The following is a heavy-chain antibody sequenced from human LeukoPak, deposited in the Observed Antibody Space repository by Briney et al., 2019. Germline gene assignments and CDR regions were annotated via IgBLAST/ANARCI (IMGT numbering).Heavy chain of an antibody. CDR2: IYTGDSDT. CDR3: ARRDSETKDLDY. Sequence: GESLKISFKGFGYSFTSYWIGWARQMPGKGLEWMGIIYTGDSDTRYSPSFQGQVTISADKSISTAYLQWSSLKDSDTAIYYCARRDSETKDLDYWGQGTLVTVSS. V-gene: IGHV5-51*01. CDR1: GYSFTSYW. J-gene: IGHJ4*02. D-gene: IGHD2-15*01.